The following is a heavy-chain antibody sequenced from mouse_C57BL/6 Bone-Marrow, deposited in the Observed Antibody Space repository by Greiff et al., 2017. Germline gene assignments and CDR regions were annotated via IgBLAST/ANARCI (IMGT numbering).Heavy chain of an antibody. CDR2: ISSGSSTI. CDR3: ARDDDGYNWYFDV. D-gene: IGHD2-3*01. CDR1: GFTFSDYG. J-gene: IGHJ1*03. Sequence: EVQLQESGGGLVKPGGSLKLSCAASGFTFSDYGMHWVRQAPEKGLEWVAYISSGSSTIYYADTVKGRFTISRDNAKNTLFLQMTSLRSEDTAMYYCARDDDGYNWYFDVWGTGTTVTVSS. V-gene: IGHV5-17*01.